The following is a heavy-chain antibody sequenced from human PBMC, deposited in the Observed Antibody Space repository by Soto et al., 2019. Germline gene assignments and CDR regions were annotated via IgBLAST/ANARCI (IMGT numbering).Heavy chain of an antibody. CDR2: INQSGRT. J-gene: IGHJ1*01. D-gene: IGHD4-17*01. V-gene: IGHV4-34*01. CDR3: ARGDYAPRFQH. CDR1: GGSFSGYY. Sequence: QVQLQQWGAGLLKPSETLSLTCAVYGGSFSGYYWSWIRQPPGKGLEWIGEINQSGRTNYNPSLKSRVSISVDTSKNQFSLKLSSVTAADTAVYYCARGDYAPRFQHWGQGTLVTVSS.